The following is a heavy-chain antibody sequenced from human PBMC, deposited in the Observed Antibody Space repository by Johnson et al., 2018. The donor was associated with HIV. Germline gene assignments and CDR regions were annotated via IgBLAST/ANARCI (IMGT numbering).Heavy chain of an antibody. Sequence: MQLVESGGGLVQPGGSLRLSCVGSGFTFSTNWMHWVRQAPGKGLVWVSRINSDGSSTSYADSVKGRFTISRDNAKNTLYLQMDSLGAEDTAVYYCAIVQLLADDVFNIWGQGTTVIVSS. J-gene: IGHJ3*02. CDR2: INSDGSST. CDR1: GFTFSTNW. D-gene: IGHD3-10*01. CDR3: AIVQLLADDVFNI. V-gene: IGHV3-74*02.